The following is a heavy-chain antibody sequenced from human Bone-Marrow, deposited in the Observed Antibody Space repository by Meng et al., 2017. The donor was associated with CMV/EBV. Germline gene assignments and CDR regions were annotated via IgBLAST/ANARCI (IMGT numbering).Heavy chain of an antibody. Sequence: ASVKVSCKASGYTFTDYYLHWVRQAPGQGLEWMGWINPNNTETHYAQKFQGRVSMTRDTSINTAYMELSRLRSDDTAVYYCARDLPYYSLWGLNAFDFWGQGTLVTVSS. V-gene: IGHV1-2*02. CDR1: GYTFTDYY. D-gene: IGHD3-16*01. J-gene: IGHJ3*01. CDR2: INPNNTET. CDR3: ARDLPYYSLWGLNAFDF.